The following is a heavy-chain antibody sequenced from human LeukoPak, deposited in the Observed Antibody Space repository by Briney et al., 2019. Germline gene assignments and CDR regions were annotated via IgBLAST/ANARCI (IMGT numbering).Heavy chain of an antibody. CDR2: ISGSGGST. V-gene: IGHV3-23*01. CDR3: AKDPKVYYGDYADYFDY. D-gene: IGHD4-17*01. Sequence: PGGSLRLSCTASGFTFGDYAMSWVRQAPGKGLEWVSAISGSGGSTYYADSVKGRFTISRDNSKNTLYLQMNSLRAEDTAVYYCAKDPKVYYGDYADYFDYWGQGTLVTVSS. J-gene: IGHJ4*02. CDR1: GFTFGDYA.